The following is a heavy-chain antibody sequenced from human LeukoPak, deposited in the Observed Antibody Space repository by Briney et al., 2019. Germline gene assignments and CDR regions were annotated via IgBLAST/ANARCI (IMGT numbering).Heavy chain of an antibody. CDR3: AKGFVGSGSYDAFDI. CDR2: ISYDGSNK. Sequence: GGSLRLSCAASGFTFSSYGMHWVRQAPGKGLEWVAVISYDGSNKYYADSVKGRFTISRDNSKNTLYLQMNSLRAEDTAVYYCAKGFVGSGSYDAFDIWGQGTMVTVSS. D-gene: IGHD3-10*01. V-gene: IGHV3-30*18. CDR1: GFTFSSYG. J-gene: IGHJ3*02.